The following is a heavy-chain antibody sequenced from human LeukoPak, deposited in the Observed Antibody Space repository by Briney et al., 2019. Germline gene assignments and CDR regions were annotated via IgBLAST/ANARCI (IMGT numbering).Heavy chain of an antibody. J-gene: IGHJ4*02. CDR2: IYYTGNT. CDR1: GGSISNSF. CDR3: ARDSGGSPTFDY. Sequence: SETLSLTCTVSGGSISNSFWSWIRQSPGKGLEWIAYIYYTGNTKYNPSLKSRVTISVDTSKNQFSLRLTSVTADDTAVYYCARDSGGSPTFDYWGQGTLVTVSS. V-gene: IGHV4-59*01. D-gene: IGHD2-15*01.